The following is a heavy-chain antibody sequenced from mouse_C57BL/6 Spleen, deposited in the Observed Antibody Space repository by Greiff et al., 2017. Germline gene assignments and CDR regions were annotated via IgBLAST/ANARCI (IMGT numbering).Heavy chain of an antibody. V-gene: IGHV1-69*01. J-gene: IGHJ3*01. CDR1: GYTFTSYW. D-gene: IGHD2-12*01. CDR2: IDPSDSYT. CDR3: ALYDGFAY. Sequence: QVQLQQPGAELVMPGASVKLSCKASGYTFTSYWMHWVKQRPGQGLEWIGEIDPSDSYTNYNQKFKGKSTLTVDKSSSTAYMQLRSLTSEDSAVYYCALYDGFAYWGQGTLVTVSA.